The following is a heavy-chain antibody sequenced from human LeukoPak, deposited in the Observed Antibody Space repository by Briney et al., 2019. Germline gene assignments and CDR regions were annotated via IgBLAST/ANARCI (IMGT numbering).Heavy chain of an antibody. Sequence: ASVKISCKVSGYTFTDYYMHWVQQAPGKGLEWMGLVDPEDGETIYAEKFQGRVTITADTSTDTAYMELSSLRSGDTAVYYCATEDYYDSSGYYDYWGQGTLVTVSS. CDR2: VDPEDGET. CDR3: ATEDYYDSSGYYDY. V-gene: IGHV1-69-2*01. J-gene: IGHJ4*02. D-gene: IGHD3-22*01. CDR1: GYTFTDYY.